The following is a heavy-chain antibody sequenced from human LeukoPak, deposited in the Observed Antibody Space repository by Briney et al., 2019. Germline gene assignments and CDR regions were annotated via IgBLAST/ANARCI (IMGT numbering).Heavy chain of an antibody. D-gene: IGHD5-24*01. CDR3: ARNVEMATRNWFDP. V-gene: IGHV3-21*01. Sequence: GGSLRHSCAASGFTFSSFSMKWVRPAPGKGVEWFSSISSSSSYIYYADPVKGRFTISRDNAKTSLYLQMNSLRAEDTAVYYCARNVEMATRNWFDPWGQGTLVTVSS. CDR2: ISSSSSYI. CDR1: GFTFSSFS. J-gene: IGHJ5*02.